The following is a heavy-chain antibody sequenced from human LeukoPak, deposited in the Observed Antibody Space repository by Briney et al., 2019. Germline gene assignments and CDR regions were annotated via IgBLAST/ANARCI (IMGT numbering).Heavy chain of an antibody. CDR2: FDPEDGET. V-gene: IGHV1-24*01. CDR1: GYTLTELS. D-gene: IGHD3-22*01. J-gene: IGHJ4*02. CDR3: ATDLDSSGYYYGFRMPFDY. Sequence: ASVKVSCKVSGYTLTELSMHWVRQAPGKRLEWMGGFDPEDGETIYAQKFQGRVTMTEDTSTDTAYMELSSLRSEDTAVYYCATDLDSSGYYYGFRMPFDYWGQGTLVTVSS.